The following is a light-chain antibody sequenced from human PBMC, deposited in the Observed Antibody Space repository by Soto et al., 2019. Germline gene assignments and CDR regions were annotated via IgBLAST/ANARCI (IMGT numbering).Light chain of an antibody. CDR3: QQYNNWPPWT. CDR1: QSVSSN. CDR2: YAS. Sequence: EIVMTQSPATLSVSPGERATLSCRASQSVSSNLAWYQQKPGQAPRLLIYYASTRATGIPARFSGSGSGTEFTLTISSRQSEDFAVYYCQQYNNWPPWTFGQGTKVEIK. V-gene: IGKV3-15*01. J-gene: IGKJ1*01.